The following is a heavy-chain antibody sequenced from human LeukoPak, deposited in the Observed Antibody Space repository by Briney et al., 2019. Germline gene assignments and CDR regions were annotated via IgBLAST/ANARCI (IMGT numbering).Heavy chain of an antibody. V-gene: IGHV3-23*01. D-gene: IGHD1-26*01. CDR2: HGDSGAST. CDR1: GFTFPHYA. Sequence: GGSLRLSCAASGFTFPHYAMGWVRQAPGKGLQWVSAHGDSGASTYYADSVKDRFTISRDNSKNMLYLQMNSLREDDTAVYYCAKGDSGSHPAYRRFDYWRQGTLVTVSP. J-gene: IGHJ4*02. CDR3: AKGDSGSHPAYRRFDY.